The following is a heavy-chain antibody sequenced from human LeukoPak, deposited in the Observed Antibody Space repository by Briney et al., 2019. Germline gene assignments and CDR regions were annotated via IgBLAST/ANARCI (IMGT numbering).Heavy chain of an antibody. CDR3: GRWSPNPNDS. D-gene: IGHD3-3*01. V-gene: IGHV1-18*01. J-gene: IGHJ5*01. Sequence: GASVKVSSKASGYTFINHGISWVRQAPGQGLEWMGWISAYNGRTEYAPNLQDRVTMTTDTSTTAAYMELRSLTSDDTAVYYCGRWSPNPNDSWGQGTLVTVSS. CDR2: ISAYNGRT. CDR1: GYTFINHG.